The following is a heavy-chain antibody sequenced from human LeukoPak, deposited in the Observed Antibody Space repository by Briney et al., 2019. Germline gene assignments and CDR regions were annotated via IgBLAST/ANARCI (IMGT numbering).Heavy chain of an antibody. D-gene: IGHD3-22*01. V-gene: IGHV3-15*01. J-gene: IGHJ5*02. CDR1: GFTFSNAW. CDR3: TTDGHPTYYYDSRFS. Sequence: GGSLRLSCAASGFTFSNAWMSWVRRAPGKGLDWVGRIKTKTNGGTADYSPPVKGRFTISRDDSKNTLYLQMNSLKNEDTAVYYCTTDGHPTYYYDSRFSWGQGTMVTVSS. CDR2: IKTKTNGGTA.